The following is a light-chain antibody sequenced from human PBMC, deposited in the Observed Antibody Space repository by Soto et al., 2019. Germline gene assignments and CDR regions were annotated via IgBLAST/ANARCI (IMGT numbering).Light chain of an antibody. Sequence: QSVLTQPPSASGSPGQSVTISCTGTKNDIGVYDFVSWYQHHPGKAPRLIIYEVVQRPSGVPDRFSGSKSGSTASLTVSGLQAADEADYFCKSYAGSNTYVFGRGTKV. CDR2: EVV. CDR3: KSYAGSNTYV. J-gene: IGLJ1*01. CDR1: KNDIGVYDF. V-gene: IGLV2-8*01.